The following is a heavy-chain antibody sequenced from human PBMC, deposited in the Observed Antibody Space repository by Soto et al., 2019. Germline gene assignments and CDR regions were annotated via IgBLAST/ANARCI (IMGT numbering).Heavy chain of an antibody. Sequence: PSETLSLTCTVSGGSISSGGYYWSWIRQHPGKGLEWIGYIYYSGSTYYNPSLKSRVTISVDTSNNQFSLKLSSVTAADTAVYDCARGSVVLMVYAITNWFDPWGQGTLVTVSS. CDR2: IYYSGST. CDR1: GGSISSGGYY. D-gene: IGHD2-8*01. V-gene: IGHV4-31*03. CDR3: ARGSVVLMVYAITNWFDP. J-gene: IGHJ5*02.